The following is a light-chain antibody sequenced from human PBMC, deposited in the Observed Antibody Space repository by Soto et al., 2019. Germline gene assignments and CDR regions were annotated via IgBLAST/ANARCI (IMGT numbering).Light chain of an antibody. CDR2: DAS. Sequence: DIEMTQSPSSLSASVGDRVTITCRTSQTINNYLNWYQQKPGEAPKLLIYDASSLESGVPSRFSGSGSGTEFTLTISSLQPDDFATYYCQQYNSYSPLTFGGGTKVDIK. CDR1: QTINNY. V-gene: IGKV1-5*01. CDR3: QQYNSYSPLT. J-gene: IGKJ4*01.